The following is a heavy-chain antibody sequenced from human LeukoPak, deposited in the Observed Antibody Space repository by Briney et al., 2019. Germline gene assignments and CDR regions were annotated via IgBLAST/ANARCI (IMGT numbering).Heavy chain of an antibody. CDR2: ISHSGRT. CDR3: ARLCLEITMIVVVLMPPQAWFDP. D-gene: IGHD3-22*01. V-gene: IGHV4-34*01. Sequence: SETLSLACAVSGGSLSGHSWSWIRQPPGKGLEWIGEISHSGRTNYNPSLSGRLTMSIDTSRNQFSMKLTSVAAADTAVYYCARLCLEITMIVVVLMPPQAWFDPWGQGTLVTVSS. J-gene: IGHJ5*02. CDR1: GGSLSGHS.